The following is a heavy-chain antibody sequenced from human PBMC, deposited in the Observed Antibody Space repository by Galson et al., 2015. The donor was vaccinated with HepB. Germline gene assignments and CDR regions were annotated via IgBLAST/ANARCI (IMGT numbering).Heavy chain of an antibody. Sequence: SLRLSCAASGFTFSDYYMSWIRQAPGKGLEWVSYMSTTGTTRYYADSLKDRFTISRDNAKNSLYLQMNSLRAEDTAVYYCARSTGRYYYDSSGYPRPNFDYWGQGTLVTVSS. D-gene: IGHD3-22*01. CDR2: MSTTGTTR. CDR3: ARSTGRYYYDSSGYPRPNFDY. J-gene: IGHJ4*02. CDR1: GFTFSDYY. V-gene: IGHV3-11*04.